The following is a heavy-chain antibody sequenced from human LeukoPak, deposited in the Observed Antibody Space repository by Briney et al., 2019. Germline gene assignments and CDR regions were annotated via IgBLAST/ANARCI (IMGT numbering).Heavy chain of an antibody. Sequence: PGGSLRLSCVASGFTFSSNVMIWVRQAPGKGLEWVSSIPASGGSTYYADSVKGRFTISRDNSKNSLYLQMNSLRSEDTAVYYCARSTKPEYSSSWSFGYWGQGTLVTVSS. CDR1: GFTFSSNV. CDR3: ARSTKPEYSSSWSFGY. J-gene: IGHJ4*02. D-gene: IGHD6-6*01. CDR2: IPASGGST. V-gene: IGHV3-23*01.